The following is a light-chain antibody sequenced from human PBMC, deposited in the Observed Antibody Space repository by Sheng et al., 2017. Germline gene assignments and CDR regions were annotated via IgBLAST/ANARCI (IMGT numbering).Light chain of an antibody. CDR1: SSGIGAPYE. J-gene: IGLJ2*01. Sequence: QPVLTQPPSVSGAPGQRVTISCTGSSSGIGAPYEVHWYQQLPGTAPKVLIYGNTHRPSGVPDRFSGSKSGTSASLAITGLQAEDEAVYYCQSYDSSLSGVVFGGGTKLTVL. V-gene: IGLV1-40*01. CDR2: GNT. CDR3: QSYDSSLSGVV.